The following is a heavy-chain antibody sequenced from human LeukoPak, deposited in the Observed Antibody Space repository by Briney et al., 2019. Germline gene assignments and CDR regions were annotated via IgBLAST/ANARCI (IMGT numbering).Heavy chain of an antibody. CDR2: INHSGNT. Sequence: SETLSLTCAVYGGSLSGYYWSWIRQPPRKGLEWIGEINHSGNTTYNPSLKSSVTVSVATSKNQFPLKLSSVAAADTAVYYCARVVEGNFDWFEDCGQGALVTVSS. J-gene: IGHJ5*02. CDR3: ARVVEGNFDWFED. D-gene: IGHD3-9*01. V-gene: IGHV4-34*01. CDR1: GGSLSGYY.